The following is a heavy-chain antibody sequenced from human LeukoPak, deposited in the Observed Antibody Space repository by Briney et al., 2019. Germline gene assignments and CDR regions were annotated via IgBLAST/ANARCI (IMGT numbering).Heavy chain of an antibody. CDR2: INHSGST. CDR3: ASRIAARPDLWFDP. Sequence: SETLSLTCAVYGGSFSGYHWSWIRQPPGKGLEWIGEINHSGSTNYNPSLKSRVTISVDTSKNQFSLKLSSVTAADTAVYYCASRIAARPDLWFDPWGQGTLVTVSS. D-gene: IGHD6-6*01. V-gene: IGHV4-34*01. J-gene: IGHJ5*02. CDR1: GGSFSGYH.